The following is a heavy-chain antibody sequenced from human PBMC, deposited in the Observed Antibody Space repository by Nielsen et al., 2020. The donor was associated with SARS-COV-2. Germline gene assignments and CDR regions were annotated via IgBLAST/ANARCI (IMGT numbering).Heavy chain of an antibody. Sequence: GGSLRLSCAAPGFTVSRYNMNWVRQAPGKGLEWVSIIYSDGSTYYAGSVKGRLTISRDNSKNTLYLQMNSLRAEDTAVYYCARGGGGMDVWAQGPRSPSP. CDR1: GFTVSRYN. CDR2: IYSDGST. CDR3: ARGGGGMDV. V-gene: IGHV3-53*01. D-gene: IGHD3-16*01. J-gene: IGHJ6*02.